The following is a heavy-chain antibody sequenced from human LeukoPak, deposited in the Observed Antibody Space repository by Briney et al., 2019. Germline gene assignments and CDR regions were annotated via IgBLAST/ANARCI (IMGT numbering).Heavy chain of an antibody. CDR1: GGSFSGYY. CDR2: IYYSGST. Sequence: SETLSLTCAVYGGSFSGYYWSWIRQPPGKGLEWIGSIYYSGSTYYNPSLKSRVTISVDTSKNQFSLKLSSVTAADTAVYYCAREERNYYMDVWGKGTTVTVSS. CDR3: AREERNYYMDV. J-gene: IGHJ6*03. V-gene: IGHV4-34*01.